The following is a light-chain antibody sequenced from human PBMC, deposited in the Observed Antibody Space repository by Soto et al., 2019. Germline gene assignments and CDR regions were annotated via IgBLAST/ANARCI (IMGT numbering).Light chain of an antibody. CDR2: SAS. Sequence: EIVVTQSPATLSVSPGERATLSCRASQSISTELAWYQQKPGPPPRLLIYSASTRATGVPARFTGSGSGSEFTLTISGLQSEDFAVYYGQQGHNWPLTFGQGTRLEI. V-gene: IGKV3-15*01. CDR3: QQGHNWPLT. J-gene: IGKJ2*01. CDR1: QSISTE.